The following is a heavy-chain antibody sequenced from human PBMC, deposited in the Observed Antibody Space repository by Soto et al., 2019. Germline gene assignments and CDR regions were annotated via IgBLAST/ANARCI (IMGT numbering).Heavy chain of an antibody. CDR1: GFTFSSYA. V-gene: IGHV3-30-3*01. CDR3: ARDDCTNGVCHWFDP. Sequence: GGSLRLSCAASGFTFSSYAMHWVRQAPGKGLEWVAVISYDGSNKYYADSVKGRFTISRDNSKNTLYLQMNSLRAEDTAVYYCARDDCTNGVCHWFDPWGQGTLVTVSS. CDR2: ISYDGSNK. D-gene: IGHD2-8*01. J-gene: IGHJ5*02.